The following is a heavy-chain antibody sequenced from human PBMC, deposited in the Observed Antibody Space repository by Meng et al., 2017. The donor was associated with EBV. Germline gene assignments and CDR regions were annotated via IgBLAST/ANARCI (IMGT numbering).Heavy chain of an antibody. V-gene: IGHV4-61*01. D-gene: IGHD4-11*01. Sequence: QVQLQESGPGLVQPSETLSLTFTVSGGSVNNESYYWGWIRQPPGKGLEYIGYIYYTGSTNYNSSLKSRVTISLDKSKNQFSLKLTSLTAADTAIYYCARGDYTNYPRWFDPWDQGTLVTVAS. CDR2: IYYTGST. CDR1: GGSVNNESYY. J-gene: IGHJ5*02. CDR3: ARGDYTNYPRWFDP.